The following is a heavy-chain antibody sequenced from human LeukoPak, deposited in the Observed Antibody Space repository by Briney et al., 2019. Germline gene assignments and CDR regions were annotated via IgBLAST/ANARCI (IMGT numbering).Heavy chain of an antibody. Sequence: PSETLSLTCAVSGGSIINYYWSWIRQPPGKGLEWIGYIYYSGSTSYNPSLKSRVTISVDTSKNQFSLNLNSVTAADTAVYYCARGRVSSSTWYSTYYYYFYMDVWGQGTQVTVSS. J-gene: IGHJ6*03. CDR3: ARGRVSSSTWYSTYYYYFYMDV. D-gene: IGHD1-1*01. CDR2: IYYSGST. V-gene: IGHV4-59*01. CDR1: GGSIINYY.